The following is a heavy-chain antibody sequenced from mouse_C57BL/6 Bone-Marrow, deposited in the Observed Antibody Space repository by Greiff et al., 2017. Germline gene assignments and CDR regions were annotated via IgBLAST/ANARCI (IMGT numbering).Heavy chain of an antibody. CDR3: SRQVTTVLATKYFDV. CDR2: ISGGGGNT. Sequence: EVQVVESGGGLVKPGGSLKLSCAASGFTFSSYTMSWVRQTPEKRLQWVAAISGGGGNTYYPDSVKGRFTISRDNDKNILYLQMSSLMSEDTALYDCSRQVTTVLATKYFDVWGTGTTVTVSS. D-gene: IGHD1-1*01. V-gene: IGHV5-9*01. J-gene: IGHJ1*03. CDR1: GFTFSSYT.